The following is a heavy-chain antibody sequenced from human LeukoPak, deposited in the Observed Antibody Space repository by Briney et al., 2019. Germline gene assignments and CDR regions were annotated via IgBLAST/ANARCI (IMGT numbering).Heavy chain of an antibody. J-gene: IGHJ4*02. V-gene: IGHV1-8*02. CDR3: ARGAGEGTDY. CDR2: MNPNSGNT. Sequence: GASVKVSCKASGGTFSSYAISWVRQATGQGLEWMGWMNPNSGNTGYAQKFQGRVTMTRNTSISTAYMELSSLRSEDTAVYYCARGAGEGTDYWGQGTLVTVSS. CDR1: GGTFSSYA. D-gene: IGHD7-27*01.